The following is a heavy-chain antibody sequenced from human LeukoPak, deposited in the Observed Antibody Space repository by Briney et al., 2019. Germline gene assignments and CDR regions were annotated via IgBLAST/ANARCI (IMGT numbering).Heavy chain of an antibody. Sequence: GGSLRLSCAASGFTFDDYAMHWVRQAPGKGLEWVSGISWNSGNIGYADSVKGRFSISRDNAKNSLYLQMNSLRAEDTALYYCAAGSGWYAAFDYWGQGTLVTVSS. J-gene: IGHJ4*02. V-gene: IGHV3-9*01. CDR2: ISWNSGNI. CDR1: GFTFDDYA. D-gene: IGHD6-19*01. CDR3: AAGSGWYAAFDY.